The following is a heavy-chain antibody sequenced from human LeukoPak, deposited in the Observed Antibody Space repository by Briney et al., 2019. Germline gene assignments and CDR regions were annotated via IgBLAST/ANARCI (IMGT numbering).Heavy chain of an antibody. D-gene: IGHD3-16*01. Sequence: GESLKISCRGSGYSFTTYWIGWVRQMPGKGLEWMGIIYPGDSDARYSPSFQGQVTISADKSINTAYLQWSSLKASDTAMYYCARQYDWGIMDYFDYWGQGTLVTVSS. J-gene: IGHJ4*02. CDR3: ARQYDWGIMDYFDY. V-gene: IGHV5-51*01. CDR2: IYPGDSDA. CDR1: GYSFTTYW.